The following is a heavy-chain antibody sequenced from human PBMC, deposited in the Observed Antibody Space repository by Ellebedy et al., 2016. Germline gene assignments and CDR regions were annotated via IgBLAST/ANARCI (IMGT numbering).Heavy chain of an antibody. V-gene: IGHV3-23*01. CDR1: RFTFNNYA. D-gene: IGHD3/OR15-3a*01. CDR2: ISGSGDNT. CDR3: AKSGRIVDYLLFQFDY. Sequence: GGSLRLXCAASRFTFNNYAMNWVRQAPGKGLEWVSSISGSGDNTYYVDSVRGRFTISRDNSKNTLHLQMSGLTAEDTALYYCAKSGRIVDYLLFQFDYWGQGTLVTVSS. J-gene: IGHJ4*02.